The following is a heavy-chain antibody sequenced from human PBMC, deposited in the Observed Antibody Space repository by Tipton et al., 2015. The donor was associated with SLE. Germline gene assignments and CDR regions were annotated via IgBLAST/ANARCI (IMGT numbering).Heavy chain of an antibody. Sequence: SLRLSCAASGFSVSGHYMSWVRQAPGKGLEWVSVIYSGGTTYYADSVKGRFTISRDSSENTLYLQMKSLRPEDTAVYYCARDAVITFGGVIGDWGQGTLVTVSS. CDR2: IYSGGTT. D-gene: IGHD3-16*02. CDR1: GFSVSGHY. J-gene: IGHJ4*02. V-gene: IGHV3-66*02. CDR3: ARDAVITFGGVIGD.